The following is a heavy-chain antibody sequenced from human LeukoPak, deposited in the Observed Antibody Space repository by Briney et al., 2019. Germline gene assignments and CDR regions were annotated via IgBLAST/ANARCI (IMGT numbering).Heavy chain of an antibody. D-gene: IGHD6-19*01. J-gene: IGHJ6*02. Sequence: GESLKISCKCSGYSFTNSWIGWVRQMPGKGLEWMGIIYPGDSDTRYNPSFQGQVTISADKSISTAYLQWSSLKASDTAMYYCATPVAANYYYGMDVWGQGTTVTVSS. CDR1: GYSFTNSW. CDR2: IYPGDSDT. CDR3: ATPVAANYYYGMDV. V-gene: IGHV5-51*01.